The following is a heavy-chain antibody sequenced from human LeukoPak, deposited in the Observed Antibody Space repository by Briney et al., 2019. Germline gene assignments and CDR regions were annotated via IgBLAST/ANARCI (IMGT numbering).Heavy chain of an antibody. Sequence: ASVKVSCKVSGYTLTELSMHWVRQAPGKGLEWMGGFDPEDGETIYAQKFQGRVTMTEDTSTDTAYMELSSLRSEDTAVYYCATNHPADGSGSVYFDYWGQGTLVTVSS. D-gene: IGHD3-10*01. CDR2: FDPEDGET. CDR3: ATNHPADGSGSVYFDY. J-gene: IGHJ4*02. V-gene: IGHV1-24*01. CDR1: GYTLTELS.